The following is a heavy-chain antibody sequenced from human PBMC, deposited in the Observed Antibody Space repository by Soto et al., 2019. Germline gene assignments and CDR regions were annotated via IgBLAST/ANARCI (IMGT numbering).Heavy chain of an antibody. CDR1: GGSISSSSYY. D-gene: IGHD1-1*01. Sequence: PSETLSLTCTVSGGSISSSSYYWGWIRQPPGKGLEWIGSIYYSGSTYYNPSLKSRVTISVDTSKNQFSLKLSSVTAADTAVYYFARHLEPVQLERRGGVNWFDPWGQGTLVTVSS. V-gene: IGHV4-39*01. CDR3: ARHLEPVQLERRGGVNWFDP. CDR2: IYYSGST. J-gene: IGHJ5*02.